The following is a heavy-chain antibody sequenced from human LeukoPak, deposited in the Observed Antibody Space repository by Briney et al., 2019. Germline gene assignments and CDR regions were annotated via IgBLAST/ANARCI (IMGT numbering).Heavy chain of an antibody. CDR3: ARPRGSWPPTEFDY. CDR1: GYSFTSYW. V-gene: IGHV5-51*01. Sequence: GEPLKISCKGSGYSFTSYWIGWVRQMPGKGLEWMGIIYPGDSDTSYSPSFQGQVTISADKSTSTAYLQWSSRKASDTAMYYCARPRGSWPPTEFDYWGQGTLVTVSS. D-gene: IGHD6-13*01. J-gene: IGHJ4*02. CDR2: IYPGDSDT.